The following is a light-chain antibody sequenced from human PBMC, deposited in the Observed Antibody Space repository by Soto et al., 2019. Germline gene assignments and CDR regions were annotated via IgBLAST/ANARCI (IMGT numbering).Light chain of an antibody. CDR3: AAWDDSLNGYV. CDR1: SSNIGSNT. J-gene: IGLJ1*01. Sequence: QSVLTQPPSASGTPGQRVTISCSGSSSNIGSNTVSWYQQLPGAAPKLLIYSNNRRPSGVPDRFSGSKSGTSASLAISGLQSEHEADYYCAAWDDSLNGYVFGTGTKVTVL. V-gene: IGLV1-44*01. CDR2: SNN.